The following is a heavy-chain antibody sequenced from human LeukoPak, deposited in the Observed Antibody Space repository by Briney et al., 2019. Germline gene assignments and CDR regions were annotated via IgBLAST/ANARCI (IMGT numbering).Heavy chain of an antibody. CDR3: ARADERGYSYGPYFDY. CDR1: GGTFSSYA. Sequence: SVKVSCKASGGTFSSYAISWVRQAPGQGLEWMGRIIPILGIANYAQKFQGRVTITADKSTSTAYMELGSLRSEDTAVYYCARADERGYSYGPYFDYWGQGTLVTVSS. CDR2: IIPILGIA. D-gene: IGHD5-18*01. V-gene: IGHV1-69*04. J-gene: IGHJ4*02.